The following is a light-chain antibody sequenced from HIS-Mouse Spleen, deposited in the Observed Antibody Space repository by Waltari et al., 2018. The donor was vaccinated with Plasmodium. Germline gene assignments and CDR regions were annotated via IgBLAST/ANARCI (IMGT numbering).Light chain of an antibody. Sequence: EIVMTQSPATLSVSPGERATLSCRASQSVSSNLAWYQQKPGQAPRLLIYVASTRATGIPARFSGSVSWTEFTLTISSLQSEDFAVYYCQQYNNWSFTFGPGTKVDIK. CDR2: VAS. J-gene: IGKJ3*01. CDR1: QSVSSN. V-gene: IGKV3-15*01. CDR3: QQYNNWSFT.